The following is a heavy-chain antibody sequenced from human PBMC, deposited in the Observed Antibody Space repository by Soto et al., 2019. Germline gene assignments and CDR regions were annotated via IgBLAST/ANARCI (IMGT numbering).Heavy chain of an antibody. D-gene: IGHD2-15*01. V-gene: IGHV3-23*01. CDR2: ISGSGGST. CDR3: ATRHEDIVVVVAATVSPGDY. Sequence: GGSLRLSCAASGFTFSSYAMSWVRQAPGKGLEWVSAISGSGGSTYYADSVKGRFTISRDNSKNTLYLQMNSLRAEDTAVYYCATRHEDIVVVVAATVSPGDYWGQGTLVTVSS. CDR1: GFTFSSYA. J-gene: IGHJ4*02.